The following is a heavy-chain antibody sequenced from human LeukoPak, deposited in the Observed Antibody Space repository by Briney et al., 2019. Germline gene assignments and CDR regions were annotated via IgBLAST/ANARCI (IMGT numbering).Heavy chain of an antibody. CDR3: AKDIYYDSSASTFDI. V-gene: IGHV3-9*03. D-gene: IGHD3-22*01. CDR2: ISWNSGRI. Sequence: PGGSLRLSCAASGFTFDDYAMHWVRQAPGKGLEWVSGISWNSGRIGYADSVKGRFTISRDNAKNSLYLQMNSLRAEDMALYYCAKDIYYDSSASTFDIWAKGQWSPSLQ. J-gene: IGHJ3*02. CDR1: GFTFDDYA.